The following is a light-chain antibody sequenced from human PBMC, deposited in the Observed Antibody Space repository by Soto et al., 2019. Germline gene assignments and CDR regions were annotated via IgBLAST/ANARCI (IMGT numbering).Light chain of an antibody. CDR2: EVN. Sequence: QSALTQPPSASGSPGQSVTISCTGTSRDVGFYNFVSWYQQYAGKAPQLIIYEVNKRPSGVPDRFSGSKSGNTASLTVSGLQGEDEADYYCSSYAAINNDVLFGGGTKLTVL. CDR1: SRDVGFYNF. J-gene: IGLJ2*01. CDR3: SSYAAINNDVL. V-gene: IGLV2-8*01.